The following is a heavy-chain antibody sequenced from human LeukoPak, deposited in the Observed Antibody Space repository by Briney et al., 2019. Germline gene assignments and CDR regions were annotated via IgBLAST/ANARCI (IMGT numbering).Heavy chain of an antibody. D-gene: IGHD2-2*01. J-gene: IGHJ6*02. V-gene: IGHV3-30-3*01. CDR2: ISYDGSNK. Sequence: GRSLILSCAASGFTFSSYAMHWVRQAPGKGLERVAVISYDGSNKYYVDSVKGRFTISRDNSKNTLYLQMNSLRAEDTAVYYCARMDHCSSTSCYFYYYGMDVWGQGTTVTVSS. CDR1: GFTFSSYA. CDR3: ARMDHCSSTSCYFYYYGMDV.